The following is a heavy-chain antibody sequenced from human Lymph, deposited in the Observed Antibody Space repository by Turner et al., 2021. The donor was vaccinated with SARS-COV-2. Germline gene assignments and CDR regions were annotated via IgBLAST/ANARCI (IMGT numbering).Heavy chain of an antibody. Sequence: QVQLVESGGGVVQPGRSLSLSCAASGFTFSSYIMHWVRQATGKGLEWVAVISYDGSNKYYADSVKGRFTISRDNSKNTLYLQMNSLRAEDTAVYYCARDLVVVTSAFDIWGQGTKVTVSS. J-gene: IGHJ3*02. CDR2: ISYDGSNK. CDR3: ARDLVVVTSAFDI. V-gene: IGHV3-30-3*01. D-gene: IGHD3-22*01. CDR1: GFTFSSYI.